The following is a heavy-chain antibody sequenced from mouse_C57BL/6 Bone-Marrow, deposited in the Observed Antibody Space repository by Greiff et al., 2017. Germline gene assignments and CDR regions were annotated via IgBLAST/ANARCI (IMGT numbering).Heavy chain of an antibody. D-gene: IGHD1-3*01. CDR1: GYAFSSSW. J-gene: IGHJ1*03. V-gene: IGHV1-82*01. CDR2: IYPGDGGT. CDR3: ARADSGYSYFDV. Sequence: LQESGPELVKPGASVKISCKASGYAFSSSWMNWVKQRPGKGLEWIGRIYPGDGGTNYNGKFKGKATLTADKSSSTAYMQLSSLTSEDSAVYFCARADSGYSYFDVWGKGTTVTVSS.